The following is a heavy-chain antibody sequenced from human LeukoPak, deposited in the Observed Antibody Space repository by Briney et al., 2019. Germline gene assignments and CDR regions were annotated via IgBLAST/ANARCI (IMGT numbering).Heavy chain of an antibody. J-gene: IGHJ4*02. D-gene: IGHD3-16*01. CDR2: ISWNSASI. CDR3: TKVDGGSDHRSYYED. V-gene: IGHV3-9*01. Sequence: PGRSLRLSCAASGFIFDDYGMHWVRQRPGKGLEWVSGISWNSASIGYADSVKGRFTIARDNAKNLLHLQMNSLTPEDTALYYCTKVDGGSDHRSYYEDWGQGTLVTVSS. CDR1: GFIFDDYG.